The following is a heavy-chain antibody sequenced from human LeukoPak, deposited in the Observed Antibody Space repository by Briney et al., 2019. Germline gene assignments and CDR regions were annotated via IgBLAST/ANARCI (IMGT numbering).Heavy chain of an antibody. CDR3: ARIHMVRGAVFDY. J-gene: IGHJ4*02. D-gene: IGHD3-10*01. Sequence: SETLSLTCTVSGGSISSYYWSWIRQPPGKGLEWIGYIYPSGSTNYNPSLKSRVTISVDTSKNQFSLKLSSVTAADTAVYYCARIHMVRGAVFDYWGQGTLVTVSS. CDR1: GGSISSYY. V-gene: IGHV4-4*09. CDR2: IYPSGST.